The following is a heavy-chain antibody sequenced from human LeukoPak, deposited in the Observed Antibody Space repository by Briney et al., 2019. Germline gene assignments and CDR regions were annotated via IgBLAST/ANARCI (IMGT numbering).Heavy chain of an antibody. CDR2: IFVYNGNP. CDR3: AREFDGSEEDYSFDY. J-gene: IGHJ4*02. CDR1: VYTFTSDG. V-gene: IGHV1-18*01. D-gene: IGHD3-10*01. Sequence: ASVKVSCMASVYTFTSDGISSVRQALGQGVEWMGWIFVYNGNPHYAQKLQGRVTMTTDTSTRTVYMELRSLRSDDTAVYYCAREFDGSEEDYSFDYWGQGTLVTVSS.